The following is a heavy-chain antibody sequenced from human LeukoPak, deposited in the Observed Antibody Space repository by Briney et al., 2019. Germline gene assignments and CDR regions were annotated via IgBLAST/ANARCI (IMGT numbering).Heavy chain of an antibody. J-gene: IGHJ4*02. CDR3: AKYSGSYYYPPNWDS. CDR2: LSGDGSRT. CDR1: GFTFSSYW. Sequence: GGSLRLSCAASGFTFSSYWMHWVRQAPGKGLVWVSRLSGDGSRTTYADSVKGRFTLSRDYPKNTLYLQMNSLRAEDTAVYFCAKYSGSYYYPPNWDSWGQGTLVTVSS. D-gene: IGHD1-26*01. V-gene: IGHV3-74*01.